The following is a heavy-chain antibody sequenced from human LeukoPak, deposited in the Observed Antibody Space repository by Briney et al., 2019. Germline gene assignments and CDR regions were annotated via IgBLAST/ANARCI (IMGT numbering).Heavy chain of an antibody. Sequence: SETLSLTCSVSGESFSGYYWTWIRQPPGKGLEWIGEINHRGSARYNPPLKSRLTMSVEPPKNKFSLELNSVTAADTAVYYCARGRWSPNDSDSSSYSSGYYYMDVWGRGTTVSVSS. CDR3: ARGRWSPNDSDSSSYSSGYYYMDV. J-gene: IGHJ6*03. CDR1: GESFSGYY. D-gene: IGHD3-22*01. CDR2: INHRGSA. V-gene: IGHV4-34*01.